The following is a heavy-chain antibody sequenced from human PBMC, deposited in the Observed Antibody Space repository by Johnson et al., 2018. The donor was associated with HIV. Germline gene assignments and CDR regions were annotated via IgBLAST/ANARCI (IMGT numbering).Heavy chain of an antibody. CDR3: ARAVARGSAFDI. V-gene: IGHV3-30-3*01. Sequence: QVQLVESGGGVVQPGRSLRLSCAASGFTFSSYAMHWVRQAPGKGLEWVAVISYDGSNKYYADSVKGRFTISRDNSKNTLYLQMNSLIAEDTAVYYCARAVARGSAFDIWGQGTMVTVSS. D-gene: IGHD3-16*01. CDR1: GFTFSSYA. CDR2: ISYDGSNK. J-gene: IGHJ3*02.